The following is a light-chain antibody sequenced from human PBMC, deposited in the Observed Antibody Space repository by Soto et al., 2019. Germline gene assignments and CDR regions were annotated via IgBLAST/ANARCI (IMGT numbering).Light chain of an antibody. Sequence: QSVLTQPPSASGTPGQRVTISCSGSSSNIGSDFVYWYQQLPGTAPKLLIYHNYQRPSGVPDRFSGSKSGTSGSLAISDLRSEDEADYYCSAWHDSLSAYVFGAGTKLTVL. V-gene: IGLV1-47*01. CDR2: HNY. CDR1: SSNIGSDF. CDR3: SAWHDSLSAYV. J-gene: IGLJ1*01.